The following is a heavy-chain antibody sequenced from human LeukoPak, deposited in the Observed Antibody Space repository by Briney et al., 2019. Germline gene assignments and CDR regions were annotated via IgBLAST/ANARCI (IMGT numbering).Heavy chain of an antibody. V-gene: IGHV3-21*01. Sequence: ASGFTXXTYSXXWVRQAPGKGLEWVSSISSSSSYIYYADSVKGRFTISRDNAKNSLYLQMNSLRAEDTAVYYCARGGRLPAAILCDYWGQGTLVTVSS. CDR1: GFTXXTYS. CDR3: ARGGRLPAAILCDY. D-gene: IGHD2-2*01. J-gene: IGHJ4*02. CDR2: ISSSSSYI.